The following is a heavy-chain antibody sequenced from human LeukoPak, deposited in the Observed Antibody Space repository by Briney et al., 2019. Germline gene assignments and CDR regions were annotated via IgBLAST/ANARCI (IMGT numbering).Heavy chain of an antibody. CDR2: IKQDGSEK. D-gene: IGHD5-24*01. CDR1: GFTFSSYW. V-gene: IGHV3-7*03. Sequence: TGGSLRLSCAASGFTFSSYWMSWVRQAPGKGLEWVANIKQDGSEKYYVDSVKGRFTISRDSSKNMVYLEMNSLRAEDTARYYCARDPSTLTIRDNYWGRGTLVTVSS. CDR3: ARDPSTLTIRDNY. J-gene: IGHJ4*02.